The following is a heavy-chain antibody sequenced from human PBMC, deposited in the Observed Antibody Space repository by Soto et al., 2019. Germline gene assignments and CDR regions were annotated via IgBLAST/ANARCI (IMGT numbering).Heavy chain of an antibody. CDR2: IYHSGST. CDR1: GGSISSGGYS. Sequence: PSETLSLTCAVSGGSISSGGYSWSWIRQPPGKGLEWIGYIYHSGSTYYNPSLKSRVTISVDRSKNQFSLKLSSVTAADTAVYYCARVAYPPYCSGGSCYSAAFDYWGQGTLVTVSS. V-gene: IGHV4-30-2*01. J-gene: IGHJ4*02. CDR3: ARVAYPPYCSGGSCYSAAFDY. D-gene: IGHD2-15*01.